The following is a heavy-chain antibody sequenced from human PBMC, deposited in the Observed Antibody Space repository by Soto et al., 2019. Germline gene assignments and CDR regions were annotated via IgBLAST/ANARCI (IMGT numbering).Heavy chain of an antibody. CDR1: GCTFSSYA. CDR2: IIPIFGTA. CDR3: AREERGRSKLPTHYSYSVREV. Sequence: SGKVSCKASGCTFSSYAISWVRQAPGQGLEWMGGIIPIFGTANYAQKFQGRVTITADESTSTAYMELSSLRSEDTAVYYCAREERGRSKLPTHYSYSVREVWAKGTSVPGSP. V-gene: IGHV1-69*13. D-gene: IGHD2-15*01. J-gene: IGHJ6*01.